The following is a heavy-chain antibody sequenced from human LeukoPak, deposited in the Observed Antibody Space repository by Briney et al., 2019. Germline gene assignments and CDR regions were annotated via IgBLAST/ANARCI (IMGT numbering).Heavy chain of an antibody. CDR3: ARAPGIAARTGDHYYYYMDV. D-gene: IGHD6-6*01. CDR1: GFTFDDYA. Sequence: GGSLRLSCAASGFTFDDYAMHWVRQAPGKGLEWVSYISSSSSTIYYADSVKGRFTISRDNAKNSLYLQMNSLRAEDTAVYYCARAPGIAARTGDHYYYYMDVWGKGTTVTVSS. CDR2: ISSSSSTI. V-gene: IGHV3-48*01. J-gene: IGHJ6*03.